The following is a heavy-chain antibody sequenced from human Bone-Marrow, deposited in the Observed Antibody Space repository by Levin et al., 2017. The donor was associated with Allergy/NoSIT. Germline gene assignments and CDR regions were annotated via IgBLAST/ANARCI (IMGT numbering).Heavy chain of an antibody. Sequence: GESLKISCRASGGSLSSYDINWVRQATGQGLEYMGWMSRNSGNTGYAQKFQGRITMARDSATDTFYMELTSLRSGDAAMYFCATARGATEFDSWGQGTLVTVSS. V-gene: IGHV1-8*02. D-gene: IGHD1-26*01. CDR1: GGSLSSYD. CDR2: MSRNSGNT. CDR3: ATARGATEFDS. J-gene: IGHJ4*02.